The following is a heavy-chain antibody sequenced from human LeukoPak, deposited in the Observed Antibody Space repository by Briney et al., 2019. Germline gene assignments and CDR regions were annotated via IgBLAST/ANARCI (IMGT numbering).Heavy chain of an antibody. Sequence: ASVKVSCKASGYTFTGYYMHWVRQAPGQGLEWMGWINPNSGGTNYSQKFQGRVTMTRATSISTAYMELSRLRSDDTAVYYCAREAPGSRRHDASDIWGQGTMVTVSP. CDR1: GYTFTGYY. D-gene: IGHD6-13*01. CDR3: AREAPGSRRHDASDI. CDR2: INPNSGGT. V-gene: IGHV1-2*02. J-gene: IGHJ3*02.